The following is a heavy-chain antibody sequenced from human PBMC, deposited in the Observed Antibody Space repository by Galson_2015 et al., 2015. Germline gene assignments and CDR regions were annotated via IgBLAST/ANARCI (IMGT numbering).Heavy chain of an antibody. CDR1: GFTFDDYA. J-gene: IGHJ5*02. CDR3: AKGSYAQLVLHWFDP. Sequence: SLRLSCAASGFTFDDYAMHWVRQAPGKGLEWVSGISWNSGSIGYADSVKGRFTISRDNAKNSLYLQMNSLRAEDTALYYCAKGSYAQLVLHWFDPWGQGTLVTVSS. D-gene: IGHD6-13*01. V-gene: IGHV3-9*01. CDR2: ISWNSGSI.